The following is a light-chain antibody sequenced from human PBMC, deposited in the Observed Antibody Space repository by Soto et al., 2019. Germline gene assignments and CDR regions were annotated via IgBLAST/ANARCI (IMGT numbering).Light chain of an antibody. J-gene: IGKJ1*01. V-gene: IGKV2-24*01. CDR1: QSLVHSDGNTC. Sequence: VMTQTPLSLFVSLGQPASISCRSSQSLVHSDGNTCLSWLHQRPGQPPRLLIYKVSDRFSGVPDRFSGSGAGTDFTLKISSVEAEDVVVYYCMQDTHYSTFGQGTKVEIK. CDR2: KVS. CDR3: MQDTHYST.